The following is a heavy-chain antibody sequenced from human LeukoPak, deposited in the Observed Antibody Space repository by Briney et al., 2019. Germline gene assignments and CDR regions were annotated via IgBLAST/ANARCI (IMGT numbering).Heavy chain of an antibody. V-gene: IGHV3-33*01. CDR2: IWYDGSNK. CDR1: GXTFSTYG. J-gene: IGHJ4*02. CDR3: ARDRVAADSGNYFDY. Sequence: GGSLRLSCAVSGXTFSTYGMHWVRQAPGKGLEWVAIIWYDGSNKYYADSVEGRFTISRDNSKNTLYLQMNSLRAEDTAVYYCARDRVAADSGNYFDYWGQGTLVTVSS. D-gene: IGHD6-19*01.